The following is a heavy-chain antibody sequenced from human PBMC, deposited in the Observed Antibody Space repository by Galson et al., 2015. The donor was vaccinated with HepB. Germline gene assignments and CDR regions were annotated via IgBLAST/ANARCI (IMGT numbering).Heavy chain of an antibody. CDR2: IDWDDDK. V-gene: IGHV2-70*11. CDR1: GFSLSTSGMC. D-gene: IGHD1-26*01. CDR3: ARIRFTTNPYSGSYYGDYYYYMDV. J-gene: IGHJ6*03. Sequence: PALVKPTQTLTLTCTFSGFSLSTSGMCVSWIRQPPGKALEWLARIDWDDDKYYSTSLKTRLTISKDTSKNQVVLTMTNMDPVDTATYYCARIRFTTNPYSGSYYGDYYYYMDVWGKGTTVTVSS.